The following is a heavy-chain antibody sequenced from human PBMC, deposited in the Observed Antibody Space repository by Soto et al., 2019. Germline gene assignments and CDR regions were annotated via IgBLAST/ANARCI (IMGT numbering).Heavy chain of an antibody. Sequence: GGSLRLSCAASGFTFSSYWMHWVRQAPGKGLVWVSRINSDGSSTSYADSVKGRFTISRDNAKNTLYLQMNSLRAEDTAVYYCARARYCSGVSCYFDYWGQGTLVTVSS. CDR3: ARARYCSGVSCYFDY. J-gene: IGHJ4*02. CDR2: INSDGSST. D-gene: IGHD2-15*01. CDR1: GFTFSSYW. V-gene: IGHV3-74*01.